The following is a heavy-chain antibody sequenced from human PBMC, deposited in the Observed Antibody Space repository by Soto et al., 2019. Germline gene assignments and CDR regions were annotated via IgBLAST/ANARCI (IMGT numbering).Heavy chain of an antibody. Sequence: ASVKVSCKASGHTFTSYYMHWVRQAPGQGLEWMGIINPSGGSTSYAQKFQGRVTMTRDTSTSTVYMELSSLRSEDTAVYYCARSGGARITIFGVVHQGMDVWG. J-gene: IGHJ6*02. V-gene: IGHV1-46*01. CDR2: INPSGGST. CDR3: ARSGGARITIFGVVHQGMDV. CDR1: GHTFTSYY. D-gene: IGHD3-3*01.